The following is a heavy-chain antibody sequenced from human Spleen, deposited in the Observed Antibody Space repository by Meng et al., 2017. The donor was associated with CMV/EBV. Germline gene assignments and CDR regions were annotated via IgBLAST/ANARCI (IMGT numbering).Heavy chain of an antibody. CDR1: GFTFMNYA. V-gene: IGHV3-23*03. CDR3: ARAEGPWIQLWSEGDYYYGMDV. J-gene: IGHJ6*02. D-gene: IGHD5-18*01. Sequence: LSLTCAGSGFTFMNYAMTWVRQAPGRGLEWVALIYGGPTSTYYADSVEGRFTISRDNSKNTLYLQMNSLRAEDTAVYYCARAEGPWIQLWSEGDYYYGMDVWGQGTTVTVSS. CDR2: IYGGPTST.